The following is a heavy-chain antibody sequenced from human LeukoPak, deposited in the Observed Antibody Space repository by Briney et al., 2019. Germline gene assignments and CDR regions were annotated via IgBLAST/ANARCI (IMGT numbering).Heavy chain of an antibody. D-gene: IGHD2-2*01. V-gene: IGHV3-48*04. CDR2: ISSSSSTI. CDR3: AKDAPAAYFDY. Sequence: PGGSLRLSCAASGFTFSSYSMNWVRQAPGKGLEWVSYISSSSSTIYYADSVKGRFTISRDNAKNSLYLQMNSLRAEDTAVYYCAKDAPAAYFDYWGQGTLVTVSS. CDR1: GFTFSSYS. J-gene: IGHJ4*02.